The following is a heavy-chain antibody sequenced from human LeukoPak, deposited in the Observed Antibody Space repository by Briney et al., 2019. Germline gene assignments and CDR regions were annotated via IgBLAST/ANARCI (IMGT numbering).Heavy chain of an antibody. J-gene: IGHJ4*02. V-gene: IGHV5-51*01. Sequence: PGESLKISCQAPGYIFTTYWIGWVRQMPGQGLEWMGIIYPDDSDTRYSPSFQGQVAISVDKSINTAYLHWNSLKASDTAMYYCARHRLGLEVLFDSWGQGTLVTVSS. D-gene: IGHD7-27*01. CDR3: ARHRLGLEVLFDS. CDR1: GYIFTTYW. CDR2: IYPDDSDT.